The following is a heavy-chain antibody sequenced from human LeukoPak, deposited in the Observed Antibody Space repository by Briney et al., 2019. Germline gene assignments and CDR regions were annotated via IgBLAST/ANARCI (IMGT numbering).Heavy chain of an antibody. J-gene: IGHJ4*02. CDR1: GFTFSSYW. D-gene: IGHD2-2*01. CDR3: AKTGYTSTGCYENY. Sequence: GGSLRLSCAASGFTFSSYWMSWVRQAPGKGLEWVANIKQDGSEKYYVDSVKGRFTISRHNSKNTLYLQMNSLRAEDTAIYYCAKTGYTSTGCYENYWGQGTLATVSS. CDR2: IKQDGSEK. V-gene: IGHV3-7*03.